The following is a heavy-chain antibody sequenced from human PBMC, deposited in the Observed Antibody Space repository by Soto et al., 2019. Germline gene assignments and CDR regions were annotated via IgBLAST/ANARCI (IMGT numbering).Heavy chain of an antibody. V-gene: IGHV1-8*01. J-gene: IGHJ4*02. CDR1: GYTFTSYD. D-gene: IGHD1-26*01. Sequence: GASVKVSCKASGYTFTSYDINWVRQATGQGLEWMGWMNPNSGNTGYAQKLQGRVTMTRNTSISTAYMELSSLRSEDTAVYYCARIQVGATLYFDYWGQGTLVTVSS. CDR2: MNPNSGNT. CDR3: ARIQVGATLYFDY.